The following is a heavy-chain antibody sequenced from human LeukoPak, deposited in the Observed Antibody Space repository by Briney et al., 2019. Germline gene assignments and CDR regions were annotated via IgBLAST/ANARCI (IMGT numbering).Heavy chain of an antibody. J-gene: IGHJ6*03. Sequence: SETLSLTCAVYGGSFSGYYWSWIRQPPGKGLEWIGEINHSGSTNYNPSLKSRVTISVDTSKNQFSPKLSSVTAADTAVYYCARGGPYYYGSSYYYYYMDVWGKGTTVTVSS. CDR2: INHSGST. CDR1: GGSFSGYY. CDR3: ARGGPYYYGSSYYYYYMDV. V-gene: IGHV4-34*01. D-gene: IGHD3-10*01.